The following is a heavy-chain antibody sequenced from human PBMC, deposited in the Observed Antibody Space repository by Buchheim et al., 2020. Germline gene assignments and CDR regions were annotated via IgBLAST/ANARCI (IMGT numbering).Heavy chain of an antibody. J-gene: IGHJ1*01. Sequence: EVQLVESGGGLVQPGGSLRLSCAASGFTFSSYEMNWVRQAPGKGLEWVSYISSSGSTIYYADSVKGRFTISRDNAKNSLYLQMNSLRAEDTAVYYCARDERSSSWYVWSRPAEYFQHWGQGTL. CDR2: ISSSGSTI. V-gene: IGHV3-48*03. D-gene: IGHD6-13*01. CDR3: ARDERSSSWYVWSRPAEYFQH. CDR1: GFTFSSYE.